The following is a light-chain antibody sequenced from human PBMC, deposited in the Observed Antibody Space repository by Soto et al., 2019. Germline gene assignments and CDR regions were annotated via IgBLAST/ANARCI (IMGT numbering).Light chain of an antibody. Sequence: EIVLTQSPGTLSLSPGERATLSCRASRSVSSSYLAWYQQKPGQAPRLLIYGASSRATGIPDRFSGSGSGTDFTLTISRLEPEDFAVYYCQHYGSSQETFGQGTKVDIK. CDR1: RSVSSSY. V-gene: IGKV3-20*01. J-gene: IGKJ1*01. CDR3: QHYGSSQET. CDR2: GAS.